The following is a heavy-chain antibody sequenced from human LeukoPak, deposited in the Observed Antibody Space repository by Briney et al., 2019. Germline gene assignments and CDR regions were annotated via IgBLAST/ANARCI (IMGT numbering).Heavy chain of an antibody. D-gene: IGHD5-24*01. CDR1: GGTFSSYA. CDR2: IIPIFGTA. Sequence: SVKVSCKASGGTFSSYAISWVCQTPGQGLEWMAGIIPIFGTANYAQKFQGRVTITTDESTSTAYMELSSLRSEDTAVYYCARVGMATITGWFDPWGQGTLVTVSS. CDR3: ARVGMATITGWFDP. V-gene: IGHV1-69*05. J-gene: IGHJ5*02.